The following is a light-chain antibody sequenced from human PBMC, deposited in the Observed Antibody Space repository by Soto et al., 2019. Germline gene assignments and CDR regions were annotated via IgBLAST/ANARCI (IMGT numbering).Light chain of an antibody. CDR2: DVS. CDR1: SSDVGGYNY. V-gene: IGLV2-14*01. CDR3: SSYASSSTLV. J-gene: IGLJ3*02. Sequence: QSVLTQPASVSGSPGQAITISCTGTSSDVGGYNYVSWYQQHPGKAPKLMIYDVSNRPSGVSNRFSGSKSGNTASLTISGLRAEDEADYYCSSYASSSTLVFGGGTKVTLL.